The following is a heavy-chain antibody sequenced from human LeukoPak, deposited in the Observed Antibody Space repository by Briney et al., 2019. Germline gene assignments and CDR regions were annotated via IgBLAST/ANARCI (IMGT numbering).Heavy chain of an antibody. J-gene: IGHJ4*02. V-gene: IGHV3-23*01. CDR3: ATTYVTGRYDYFDY. CDR2: ISGSDGSGGTT. D-gene: IGHD6-19*01. Sequence: GGSLRLSCAASGFTFSRYGMSWVRQAPGKGLEWVSVISGSDGSGGTTYYADSVTGRFTISRDNAKNTLYLQMNSLRAEDTAVYYCATTYVTGRYDYFDYWGQGTLVPVSS. CDR1: GFTFSRYG.